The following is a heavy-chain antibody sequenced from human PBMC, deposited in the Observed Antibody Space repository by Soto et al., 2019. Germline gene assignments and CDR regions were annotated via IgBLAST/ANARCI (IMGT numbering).Heavy chain of an antibody. CDR2: TYYKSKWNN. J-gene: IGHJ6*02. CDR3: TGITSFRGMHX. Sequence: PSQSLSLNCVISGDSVSSNSAGWNWIRQSPSTGLEWLGRTYYKSKWNNDYALSVKSRININPDTSKNQFSLHLYSVTPEDTAVYYCTGITSFRGMHXWGQVTPVTVS. CDR1: GDSVSSNSAG. D-gene: IGHD3-10*01. V-gene: IGHV6-1*01.